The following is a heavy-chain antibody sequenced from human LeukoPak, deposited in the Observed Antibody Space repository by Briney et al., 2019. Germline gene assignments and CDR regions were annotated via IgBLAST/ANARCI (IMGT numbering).Heavy chain of an antibody. CDR1: GLTFSSYA. CDR2: ISGGGGGGST. Sequence: GGSLRLSCAASGLTFSSYAMSWVRQAPGKGLEWVSAISGGGGGGSTYYADSVKGRFTISRDNSKNTLYLQMNSLGAEDTAIYYCAKAYKADYWGQGTLVTVSS. V-gene: IGHV3-23*01. D-gene: IGHD1-14*01. J-gene: IGHJ4*02. CDR3: AKAYKADY.